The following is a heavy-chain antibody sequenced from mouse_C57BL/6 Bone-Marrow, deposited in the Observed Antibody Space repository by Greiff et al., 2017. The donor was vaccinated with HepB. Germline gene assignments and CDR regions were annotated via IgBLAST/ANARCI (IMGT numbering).Heavy chain of an antibody. CDR1: GYTFTDYN. CDR2: INPNNGGT. D-gene: IGHD2-4*01. J-gene: IGHJ3*01. CDR3: ARGYDYDVAWFAY. V-gene: IGHV1-22*01. Sequence: EVQLQQSGPELVKPGASVKMSCKASGYTFTDYNMHWVKQSHGKSLEWIGYINPNNGGTSYNQKFKGKATLTVNKSSSTAYMELRSLTSEDSAVYYCARGYDYDVAWFAYWGQGTLVTVSA.